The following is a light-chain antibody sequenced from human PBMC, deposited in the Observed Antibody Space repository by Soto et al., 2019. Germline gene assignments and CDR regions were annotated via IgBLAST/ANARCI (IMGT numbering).Light chain of an antibody. Sequence: AIRMTQSPSSLSASTGDRVTITCRASQGISSYLAWYQQKPGKAPNLVIYTASTLQGGAPSRFSGNGSETDFTLTISCLQSEDFATYYCQQYYTYPLTFGGGTKVEIK. V-gene: IGKV1-8*01. CDR1: QGISSY. CDR2: TAS. J-gene: IGKJ4*01. CDR3: QQYYTYPLT.